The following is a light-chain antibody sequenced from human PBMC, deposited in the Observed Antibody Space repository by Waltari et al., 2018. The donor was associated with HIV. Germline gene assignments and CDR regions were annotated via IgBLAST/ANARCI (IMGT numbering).Light chain of an antibody. CDR1: RSDVGVYNF. J-gene: IGLJ1*01. CDR2: EGF. V-gene: IGLV2-8*01. CDR3: NSYAGSNNLV. Sequence: QSALTQPPSASGSPGQSVTLSCPRTRSDVGVYNFLSWYHQHPGKAPKLMIYEGFKRPSGVPDRFSGSKSGNTASLTVSGLQAEDEADYYCNSYAGSNNLVFGTGTKVTVL.